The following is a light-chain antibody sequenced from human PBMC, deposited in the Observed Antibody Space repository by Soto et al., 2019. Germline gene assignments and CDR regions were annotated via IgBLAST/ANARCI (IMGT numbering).Light chain of an antibody. CDR1: QSVSYN. J-gene: IGKJ4*01. CDR3: QQYKNWPPLT. Sequence: EIVMTQSPATLSVSPGERATLSCRASQSVSYNLAWYQQKPGQGPRLLIYGAFTRPTGIPARFSGSGSRTEFTLTISSLQSEDLGVYYCQQYKNWPPLTFGGGTKVEIK. V-gene: IGKV3-15*01. CDR2: GAF.